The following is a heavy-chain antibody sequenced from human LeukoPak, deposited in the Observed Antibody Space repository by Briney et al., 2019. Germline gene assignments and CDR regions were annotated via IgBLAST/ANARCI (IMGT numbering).Heavy chain of an antibody. V-gene: IGHV3-23*01. CDR2: ISGSGGST. Sequence: GGSLRLSCAASGFTFSSYGMSWVRQAPGKGLEWVSAISGSGGSTYYADSVKGRFTISRDNAKNSLYLQMNSLRAEDTAVYYCARDLIYGSGEYWGQGTLVTVSS. CDR1: GFTFSSYG. D-gene: IGHD3-10*01. CDR3: ARDLIYGSGEY. J-gene: IGHJ4*02.